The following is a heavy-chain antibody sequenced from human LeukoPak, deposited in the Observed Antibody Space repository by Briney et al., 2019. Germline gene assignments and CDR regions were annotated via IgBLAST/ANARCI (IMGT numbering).Heavy chain of an antibody. V-gene: IGHV4-39*07. CDR2: IYHSGST. CDR3: ARGAVAGYYFDY. D-gene: IGHD6-19*01. J-gene: IGHJ4*02. CDR1: GGSISSSSYY. Sequence: SETLSLTCTVSGGSISSSSYYWGWIRQPPGKGLEWIGSIYHSGSTYYNPSLKSRVTISVDTSKNQFSLKLSSVTAADTAVYYCARGAVAGYYFDYWGQGTLVTVSS.